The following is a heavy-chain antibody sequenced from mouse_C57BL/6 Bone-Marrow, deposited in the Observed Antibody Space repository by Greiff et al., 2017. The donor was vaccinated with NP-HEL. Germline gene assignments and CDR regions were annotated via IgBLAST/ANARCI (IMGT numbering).Heavy chain of an antibody. CDR1: GYSITSGYY. J-gene: IGHJ3*01. Sequence: EVQLQESGPGLVKPSQSLSLTCSVTGYSITSGYYWNWIRQFPGNKLEWMGYISYDGSNNYHPSLKNRISITRDTSKNQFFLKLNSVTTEDTATYYCARRDYLFAYWGQGTLVTVSA. D-gene: IGHD2-4*01. CDR3: ARRDYLFAY. V-gene: IGHV3-6*01. CDR2: ISYDGSN.